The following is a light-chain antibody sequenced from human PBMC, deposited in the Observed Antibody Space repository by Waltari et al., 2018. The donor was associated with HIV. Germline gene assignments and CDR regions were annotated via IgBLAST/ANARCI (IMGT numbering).Light chain of an antibody. V-gene: IGLV3-25*03. J-gene: IGLJ2*01. CDR1: ALSRHF. Sequence: SYESTQAPSVSVSPGQTAKITCSGDALSRHFVFGYQQKSGQAPRMMIFKDNERASGIPARLSASSSGSTSTLTISGVQAEDEADYYCQSGHNSDSIFGGGTKLTVL. CDR3: QSGHNSDSI. CDR2: KDN.